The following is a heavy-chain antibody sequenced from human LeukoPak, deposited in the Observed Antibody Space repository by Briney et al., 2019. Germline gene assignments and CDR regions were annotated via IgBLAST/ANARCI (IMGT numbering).Heavy chain of an antibody. J-gene: IGHJ4*02. CDR2: IYYSGST. V-gene: IGHV4-59*08. Sequence: PSETLSLTCTVSGGSISSYYWSWIRQPPGKGLEWIGYIYYSGSTNCNPSLKSRVTISVDTSKNQFSLKLSSVTAADTAVYYCARHLIAAAGNFDYWGQGTLVTVSS. D-gene: IGHD6-13*01. CDR3: ARHLIAAAGNFDY. CDR1: GGSISSYY.